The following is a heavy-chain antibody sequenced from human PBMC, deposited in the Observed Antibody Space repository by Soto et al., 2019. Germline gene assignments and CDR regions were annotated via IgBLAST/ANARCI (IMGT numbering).Heavy chain of an antibody. CDR1: GFTFTSSA. D-gene: IGHD3-22*01. CDR3: AAVNPFAYYYDSSGYWDDAFDI. Sequence: SVKVSCKASGFTFTSSAVQWVRQARGQRLEWIGWIVVGSGNTNYAQKFQERVTITRDMSTSTAYMELSSLRSEDTAVYYCAAVNPFAYYYDSSGYWDDAFDIWGQGTMVTVSS. CDR2: IVVGSGNT. V-gene: IGHV1-58*01. J-gene: IGHJ3*02.